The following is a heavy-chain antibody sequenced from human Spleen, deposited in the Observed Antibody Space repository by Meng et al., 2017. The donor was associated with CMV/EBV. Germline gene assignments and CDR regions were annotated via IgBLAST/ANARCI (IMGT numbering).Heavy chain of an antibody. V-gene: IGHV1-2*02. J-gene: IGHJ4*02. CDR3: ALGIAVAGTPFDY. CDR2: INPNSGGT. Sequence: ASVKVSCKASGYTFTGYYMHWVRQAPGQGLEWMGWINPNSGGTNYAQKFQGRVTMTRDTSISTAYMELSRLRSDDTAVYYCALGIAVAGTPFDYWGQGTRVTVSS. D-gene: IGHD6-19*01. CDR1: GYTFTGYY.